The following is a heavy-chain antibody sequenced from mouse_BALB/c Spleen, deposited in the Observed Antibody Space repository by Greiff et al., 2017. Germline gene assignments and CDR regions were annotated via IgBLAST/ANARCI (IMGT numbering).Heavy chain of an antibody. J-gene: IGHJ4*01. V-gene: IGHV5-17*02. D-gene: IGHD2-2*01. CDR3: ARGERGYHHPMDY. CDR1: GFTFSSFG. CDR2: ISSGSSTI. Sequence: DVKLVESGGGLVQPGGSRKLSCAASGFTFSSFGMHWVRQAPEKGLEWVAYISSGSSTIYYADTVKGRFTISRDNPKNTLFLQMTSLRSEDTAMYYCARGERGYHHPMDYWGQGTSVTVSS.